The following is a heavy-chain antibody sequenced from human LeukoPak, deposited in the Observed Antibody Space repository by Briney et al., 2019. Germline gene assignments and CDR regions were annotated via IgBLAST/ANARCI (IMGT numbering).Heavy chain of an antibody. V-gene: IGHV4-39*07. J-gene: IGHJ6*03. CDR3: ARTTMVRGTYYMDV. CDR1: GGSISSSNYY. CDR2: IYYSGST. Sequence: SETLSLTCTVSGGSISSSNYYWGWIRQPPGKGLEWIGSIYYSGSTYYNPSLKSRVIVSVDTSKNQFSLKLSSVTAADTAVYYCARTTMVRGTYYMDVWGKGTTVTISS. D-gene: IGHD3-10*01.